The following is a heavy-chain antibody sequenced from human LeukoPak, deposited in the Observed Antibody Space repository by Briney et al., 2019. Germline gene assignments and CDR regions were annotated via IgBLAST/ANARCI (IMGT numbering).Heavy chain of an antibody. D-gene: IGHD3-16*02. J-gene: IGHJ6*02. Sequence: SETLSLTCTVSGGSISSGGHYWSWIRQHPEKGLEWIGYIHYSGSTYYNPSLKSRVTISEDTSKNQFSLKLSSVTAADTAVYYCARDRRTLHGGGVIVPFGMDVWGQGTTVTVSS. V-gene: IGHV4-31*03. CDR1: GGSISSGGHY. CDR3: ARDRRTLHGGGVIVPFGMDV. CDR2: IHYSGST.